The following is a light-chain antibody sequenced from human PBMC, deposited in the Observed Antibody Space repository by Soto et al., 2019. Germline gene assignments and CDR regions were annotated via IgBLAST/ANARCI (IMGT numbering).Light chain of an antibody. CDR1: SSDVGGYNY. CDR2: DVG. V-gene: IGLV2-14*01. J-gene: IGLJ1*01. CDR3: SSNTSSSPYV. Sequence: QSALTQPASVSGSPGQSITISCTGTSSDVGGYNYVSWYQQHPGKAPKLMIYDVGNRPSGVSNRFSGSKSGNTASLTISGLQAEDEADYYCSSNTSSSPYVSRPVTKVTV.